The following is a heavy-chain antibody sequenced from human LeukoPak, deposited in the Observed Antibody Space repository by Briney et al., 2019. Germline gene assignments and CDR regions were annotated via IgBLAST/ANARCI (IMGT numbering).Heavy chain of an antibody. CDR2: IKQDGSEK. D-gene: IGHD2-2*01. V-gene: IGHV3-7*01. CDR3: ATTLFCSSTSCPKTDY. J-gene: IGHJ4*02. CDR1: GFTLSYYW. Sequence: PGGSLRLSCAASGFTLSYYWMSWVRQAPGKGLEWVANIKQDGSEKYYVDSVKGRFTISRDNAENSLYLQMNSLRAEDTAVYYCATTLFCSSTSCPKTDYWGQGTLVTVSS.